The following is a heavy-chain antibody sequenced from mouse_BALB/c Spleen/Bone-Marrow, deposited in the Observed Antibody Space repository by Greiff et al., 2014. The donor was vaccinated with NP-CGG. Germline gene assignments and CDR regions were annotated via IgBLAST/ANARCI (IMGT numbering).Heavy chain of an antibody. CDR3: ARASVVPYYFGF. D-gene: IGHD1-1*01. J-gene: IGHJ2*01. CDR1: GYTFSNYW. CDR2: ILPGSGTA. Sequence: SGAELMKPGASVKISCKATGYTFSNYWIDWVKQRPGHGLEWIGEILPGSGTANYNEKFKGKATFTADTSSNTAYMQLSSLTSEDSALYYCARASVVPYYFGFWGQGTTLTVSS. V-gene: IGHV1-9*01.